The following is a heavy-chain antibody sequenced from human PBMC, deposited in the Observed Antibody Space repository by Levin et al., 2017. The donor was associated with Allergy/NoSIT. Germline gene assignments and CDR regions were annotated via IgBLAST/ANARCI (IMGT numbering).Heavy chain of an antibody. CDR3: VSGPRGDY. J-gene: IGHJ4*02. CDR1: GFTFSSYG. D-gene: IGHD2-15*01. CDR2: IFADGNNQ. V-gene: IGHV3-30*03. Sequence: PGGSLRLSCAASGFTFSSYGMHWVRQAPGRGLEWVALIFADGNNQYYADSVKGRFTISRDNSKNTLYFQMNSLRPEDTALYYCVSGPRGDYWGQGTLVTVSS.